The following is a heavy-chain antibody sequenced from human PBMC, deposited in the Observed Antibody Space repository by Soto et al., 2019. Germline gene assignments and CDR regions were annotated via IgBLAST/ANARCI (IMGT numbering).Heavy chain of an antibody. Sequence: GESLKISCQCSGYTFSNFWIGWVRQLPGQGLEWMGIIYPGDHETRYSPSFLGKVTISAETSINAAYLQWSSLEASDSAFYFCARSPRSSPYFDFWGQGALVTVSS. D-gene: IGHD6-13*01. CDR3: ARSPRSSPYFDF. J-gene: IGHJ4*02. CDR1: GYTFSNFW. CDR2: IYPGDHET. V-gene: IGHV5-51*01.